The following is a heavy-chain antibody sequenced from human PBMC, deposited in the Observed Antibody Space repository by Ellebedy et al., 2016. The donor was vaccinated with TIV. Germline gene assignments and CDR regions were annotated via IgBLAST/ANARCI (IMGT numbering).Heavy chain of an antibody. CDR1: GFTFDDYT. D-gene: IGHD1-26*01. Sequence: GESLKISCAASGFTFDDYTMHWVRQAPGKGLEWVSLISWDGGSTYYADSVKGRFTISRDNSKNSLYLQMNSLRTEDTALYYCAKAQGATNAYFDYWGQGTLVTVSS. CDR2: ISWDGGST. V-gene: IGHV3-43*01. J-gene: IGHJ4*02. CDR3: AKAQGATNAYFDY.